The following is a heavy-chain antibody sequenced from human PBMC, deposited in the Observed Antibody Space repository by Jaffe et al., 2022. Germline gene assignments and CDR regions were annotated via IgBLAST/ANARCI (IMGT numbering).Heavy chain of an antibody. V-gene: IGHV4-34*01. Sequence: QVQLQQWGAGLLKPSETLSLTCAVYGGSFSGYYWSWIRQPPGKGLEWIGEINHSGSTNYNPSLKSRVTISVDTSKNQFSLKLSSVTAADTAVYYCARGRDYDILTGYRPTALSWFSYYYMDVWGKGTTVTVSS. J-gene: IGHJ6*03. CDR2: INHSGST. CDR1: GGSFSGYY. D-gene: IGHD3-9*01. CDR3: ARGRDYDILTGYRPTALSWFSYYYMDV.